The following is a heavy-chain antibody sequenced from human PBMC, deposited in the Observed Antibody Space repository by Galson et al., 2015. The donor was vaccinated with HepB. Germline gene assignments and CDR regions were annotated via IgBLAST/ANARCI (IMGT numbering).Heavy chain of an antibody. J-gene: IGHJ5*02. V-gene: IGHV1-69*06. D-gene: IGHD3-3*01. Sequence: SVKVSCKASGGTLRNYGISWVRQAPGQGPEWMGGINPVFGTAHYAQKFQDRVTISANRSTNTAYMELTTLTSEDAAVYYCARGPHDFWKLNWFDPWGQGTLVTVSS. CDR1: GGTLRNYG. CDR3: ARGPHDFWKLNWFDP. CDR2: INPVFGTA.